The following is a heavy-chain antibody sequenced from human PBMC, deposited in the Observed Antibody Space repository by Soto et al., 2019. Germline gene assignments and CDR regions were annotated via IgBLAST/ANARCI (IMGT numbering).Heavy chain of an antibody. V-gene: IGHV4-61*08. D-gene: IGHD3-9*01. Sequence: SETLSLTCGVSGGSVGTGAYYWSWIRQPPGKGLEWIGYTLYSGSPNYNPSLQSLQSRVTISVDTSRNQFSLRLTSVTAADTALYYCARHDYYHRTFDIWGQGTLVTVSS. CDR2: TLYSGSP. CDR3: ARHDYYHRTFDI. CDR1: GGSVGTGAYY. J-gene: IGHJ3*02.